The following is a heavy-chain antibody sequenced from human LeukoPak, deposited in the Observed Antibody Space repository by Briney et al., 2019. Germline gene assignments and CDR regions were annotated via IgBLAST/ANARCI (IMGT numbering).Heavy chain of an antibody. D-gene: IGHD6-19*01. V-gene: IGHV3-9*01. Sequence: GGSLRLSCPASGFTFDDYAMHWVRQAPGKGLELVSGISWNSGSIGYADSVKGRFTISRDNAKNSLYVQMNSLRAEYTALYYSAKGGAVAGHYNWFDPRGQGTLVTVSA. CDR3: AKGGAVAGHYNWFDP. J-gene: IGHJ5*02. CDR1: GFTFDDYA. CDR2: ISWNSGSI.